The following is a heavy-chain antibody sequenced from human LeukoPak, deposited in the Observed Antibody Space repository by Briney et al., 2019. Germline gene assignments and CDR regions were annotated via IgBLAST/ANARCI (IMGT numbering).Heavy chain of an antibody. J-gene: IGHJ4*02. V-gene: IGHV3-30*18. D-gene: IGHD6-19*01. CDR1: GFTFGSYG. CDR2: ISYDGSNK. Sequence: GGSLRLSCAASGFTFGSYGMHWVRQAPGKGLEWVAVISYDGSNKYYADSVKGRFTISRDNSKNTLYLQMNSLRAEDTAVYYCAKDGGYSSGWYETTYWGQGTLVTVSS. CDR3: AKDGGYSSGWYETTY.